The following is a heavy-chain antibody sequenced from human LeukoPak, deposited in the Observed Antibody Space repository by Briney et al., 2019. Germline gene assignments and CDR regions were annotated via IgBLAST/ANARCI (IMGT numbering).Heavy chain of an antibody. Sequence: ASVKVSCKASGYTFTSYDINWVRQATGQGLEWMGWMNPNSGNTGYAQKLQGRVTMTRNTSISTAYMELSSLRSEDTAVYYCAIIAVAGTGSVYYYYYYGKDVWGQGTTVTVSS. CDR1: GYTFTSYD. V-gene: IGHV1-8*01. J-gene: IGHJ6*02. D-gene: IGHD6-19*01. CDR2: MNPNSGNT. CDR3: AIIAVAGTGSVYYYYYYGKDV.